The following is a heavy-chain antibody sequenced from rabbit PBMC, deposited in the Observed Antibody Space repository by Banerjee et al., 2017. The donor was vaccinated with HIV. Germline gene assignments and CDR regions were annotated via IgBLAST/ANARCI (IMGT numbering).Heavy chain of an antibody. Sequence: QEQLVESGGGLVQPEGSLTLTCTASGFSFSSSYWICWVRQAPGKGVEWIACIDAGSSGTTYYASWAKGRFTMSRTSSTTVTLQMTSLTAADTATYFCARDLVAVIGWNFGLWGQGTLVTGS. V-gene: IGHV1S45*01. J-gene: IGHJ3*01. CDR2: IDAGSSGTT. CDR1: GFSFSSSYW. D-gene: IGHD5-1*01. CDR3: ARDLVAVIGWNFGL.